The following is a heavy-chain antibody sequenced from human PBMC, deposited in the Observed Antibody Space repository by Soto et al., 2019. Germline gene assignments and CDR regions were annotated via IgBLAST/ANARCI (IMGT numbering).Heavy chain of an antibody. CDR3: ARDFTYYESSDSYFDY. CDR2: TYYRSKWYN. V-gene: IGHV6-1*01. D-gene: IGHD3-16*01. Sequence: PSQTLSLPCAISGDSVSGNSAAWNWIRQSPSRGLEWLGRTYYRSKWYNDYAVSVKSRITVTPDTSKNQFSLHLNSVTPEDTAVYYCARDFTYYESSDSYFDYWGQGAMVTFYS. J-gene: IGHJ4*02. CDR1: GDSVSGNSAA.